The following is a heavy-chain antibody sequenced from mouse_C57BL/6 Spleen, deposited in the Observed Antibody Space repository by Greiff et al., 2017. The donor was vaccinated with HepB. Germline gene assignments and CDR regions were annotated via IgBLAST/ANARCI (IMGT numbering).Heavy chain of an antibody. Sequence: VQLQQSGAELVRPGASVTLSCKASGYTFTDYEMHWVKQTPVHGLEWIGAIDPETGGPAYNQKFKGKAILSADKSSSTAYMELRSLTSEDSAVYYCTRSAYYSNYVLAYWGQGTLVTVSA. J-gene: IGHJ3*01. CDR3: TRSAYYSNYVLAY. CDR1: GYTFTDYE. V-gene: IGHV1-15*01. D-gene: IGHD2-5*01. CDR2: IDPETGGP.